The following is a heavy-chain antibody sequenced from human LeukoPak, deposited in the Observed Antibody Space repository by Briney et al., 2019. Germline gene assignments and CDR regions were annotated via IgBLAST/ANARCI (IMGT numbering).Heavy chain of an antibody. V-gene: IGHV3-33*06. J-gene: IGHJ4*02. CDR2: IWYDGSNK. CDR3: AKDTYYGSGSSDY. CDR1: GFTFSSYS. Sequence: PGGSLRLSCAASGFTFSSYSMNWVRQAPGKGLEWVAVIWYDGSNKYYADSVKGRFTISRDNSKNTLYLQMNSLRAEDTAVYYCAKDTYYGSGSSDYWGQGTLVTVSS. D-gene: IGHD3-10*01.